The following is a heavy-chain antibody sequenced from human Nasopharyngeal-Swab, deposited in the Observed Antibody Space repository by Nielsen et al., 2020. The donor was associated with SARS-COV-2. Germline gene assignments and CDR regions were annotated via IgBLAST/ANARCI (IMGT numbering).Heavy chain of an antibody. J-gene: IGHJ3*01. D-gene: IGHD2-15*01. CDR1: GFTFSSLW. CDR2: INPDGSEK. V-gene: IGHV3-7*01. CDR3: ARDWSRAADV. Sequence: GESLKISCAASGFTFSSLWMSWVRQVPGKGLEWAADINPDGSEKFYVDSVKGRFTISRDNAKNSMSLQMNSLRVEDTAVYYCARDWSRAADVWGQGTMVTVSS.